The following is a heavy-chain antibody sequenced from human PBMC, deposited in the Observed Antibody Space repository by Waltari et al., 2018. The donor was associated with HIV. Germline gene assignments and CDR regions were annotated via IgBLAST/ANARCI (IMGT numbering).Heavy chain of an antibody. D-gene: IGHD3-22*01. J-gene: IGHJ4*02. CDR1: GFTFSNYG. CDR2: IRYEGTNK. CDR3: AKAPHHYDSSGPVY. Sequence: QVQLVESGGGVVQPGGSLRLSCTASGFTFSNYGMYWVRQAPGKGLQWVAFIRYEGTNKYYADSVEGRFIISRDKSKNTLSLQMHSLRAEDTAVYYCAKAPHHYDSSGPVYWGQGTLVTVSS. V-gene: IGHV3-30*02.